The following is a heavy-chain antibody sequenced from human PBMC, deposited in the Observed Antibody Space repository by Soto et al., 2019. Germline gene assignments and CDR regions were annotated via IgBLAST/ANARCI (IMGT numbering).Heavy chain of an antibody. CDR3: XRGQVKLDY. V-gene: IGHV3-66*01. CDR1: GFTVSSNH. J-gene: IGHJ4*02. CDR2: IYSGGDT. Sequence: EVQLVESGASLVQPGGSLRLSCAASGFTVSSNHMTWVRQAPGKGLEWVSTIYSGGDTYYAGSVKGRFTISRDNSKNTXXXXXXXXXXXXXXXXXXXRGQVKLDYWGQGTLVTVSS.